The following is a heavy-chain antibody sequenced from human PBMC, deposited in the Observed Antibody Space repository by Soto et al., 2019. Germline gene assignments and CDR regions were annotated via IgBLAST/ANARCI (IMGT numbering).Heavy chain of an antibody. CDR2: ISYDGSNK. CDR3: AKDDFRDEYQLFKGWFDP. J-gene: IGHJ5*02. V-gene: IGHV3-30*18. CDR1: GFTFSSYG. D-gene: IGHD2-2*01. Sequence: GGSLRLSCAASGFTFSSYGMHWVRQAPGKGLEWVAVISYDGSNKYYADSVKGRFTISRDNSKNTLYLQMNSLRAEDTAVYYCAKDDFRDEYQLFKGWFDPWGQGTLVTVSS.